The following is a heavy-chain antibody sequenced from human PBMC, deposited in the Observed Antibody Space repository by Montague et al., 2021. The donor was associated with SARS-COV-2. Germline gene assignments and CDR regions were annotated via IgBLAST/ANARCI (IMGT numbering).Heavy chain of an antibody. CDR2: INSDGSST. Sequence: SLRLSCAASGFTFSSYWMHWVRQAPGKGLVWVSRINSDGSSTSYXDSVKGRFTISRDNAKNTLYLQMNSLRAEDTAVYYCARVEGARYSSGWYYYYGMDVWGQGTTVTVSS. V-gene: IGHV3-74*01. CDR1: GFTFSSYW. CDR3: ARVEGARYSSGWYYYYGMDV. J-gene: IGHJ6*02. D-gene: IGHD6-19*01.